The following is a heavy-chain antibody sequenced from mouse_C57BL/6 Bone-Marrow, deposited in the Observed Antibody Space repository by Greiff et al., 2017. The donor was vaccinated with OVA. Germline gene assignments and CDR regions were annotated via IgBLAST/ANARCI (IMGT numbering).Heavy chain of an antibody. CDR1: GYTFTSYW. J-gene: IGHJ4*01. D-gene: IGHD1-1*01. CDR2: INPSNGGT. V-gene: IGHV1-53*01. CDR3: ARGFEYYGSSAWAMDD. Sequence: QVQLQQPGTELVKPGASVKLSCKASGYTFTSYWMHWVKQSPGKGLEWIGNINPSNGGTYYNEKFKSKATLPVDKSSSTAYMQLSSLTSEDSAVYECARGFEYYGSSAWAMDDWGQGTSVTVSS.